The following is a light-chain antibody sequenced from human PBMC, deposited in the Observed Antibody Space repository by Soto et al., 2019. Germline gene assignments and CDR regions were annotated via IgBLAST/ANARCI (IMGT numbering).Light chain of an antibody. CDR3: QHYDNWPPFT. Sequence: EIVMTQSPATLSVSPGDRATLSCRASQSVSSNLAWYQQKPGQAPRLLIYGASTRATGIPARFSGSGSGTGFTLSISSLQSEDFAVYYCQHYDNWPPFTFGQGTKLEIK. J-gene: IGKJ2*01. CDR1: QSVSSN. V-gene: IGKV3-15*01. CDR2: GAS.